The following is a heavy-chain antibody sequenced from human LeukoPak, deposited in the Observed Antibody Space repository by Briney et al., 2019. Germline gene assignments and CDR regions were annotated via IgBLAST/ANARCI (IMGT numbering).Heavy chain of an antibody. CDR2: IYTSGST. V-gene: IGHV4-61*02. CDR1: GGSTSSGSYY. D-gene: IGHD3-22*01. Sequence: PSETLSLTCTVSGGSTSSGSYYWSWIRQPAGKGLEWIGRIYTSGSTNYNPSLKSRVTISVDTSKNQFSLKLSSVTAADTAVYYCARVYYYDSSGYYWWFDPWGQGTLVTVSS. J-gene: IGHJ5*02. CDR3: ARVYYYDSSGYYWWFDP.